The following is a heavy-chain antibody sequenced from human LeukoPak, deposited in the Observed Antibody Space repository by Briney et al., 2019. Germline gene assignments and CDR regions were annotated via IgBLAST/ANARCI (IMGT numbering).Heavy chain of an antibody. D-gene: IGHD6-6*01. CDR3: ARDSSSSPWFDP. J-gene: IGHJ5*02. CDR1: GYTLTSYN. CDR2: INPSGGST. Sequence: ASVKVSCKASGYTLTSYNMHWVRQAPGQGLEWMGIINPSGGSTSYAQKFQGRVTMTRDMSTSTVYMELSSLRSEDTAVYYCARDSSSSPWFDPWGQGTLVTVSS. V-gene: IGHV1-46*01.